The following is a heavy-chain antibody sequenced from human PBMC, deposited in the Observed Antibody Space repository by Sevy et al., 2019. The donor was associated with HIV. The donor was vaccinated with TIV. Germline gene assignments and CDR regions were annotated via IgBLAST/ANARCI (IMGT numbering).Heavy chain of an antibody. D-gene: IGHD3-10*01. Sequence: GGSLRLSCAASGFTFSDYNMNWVRQAPGKGLEWVSSISSISNYIYYADSVKGRFTISRDSAKNSLYLQMNSLRAEDTAVYYCARETSSFGEGIYYGMDVWGQGTTVTVS. J-gene: IGHJ6*02. CDR1: GFTFSDYN. CDR2: ISSISNYI. V-gene: IGHV3-21*01. CDR3: ARETSSFGEGIYYGMDV.